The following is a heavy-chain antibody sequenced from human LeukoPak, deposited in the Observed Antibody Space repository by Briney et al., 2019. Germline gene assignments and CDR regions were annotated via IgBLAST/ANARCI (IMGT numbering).Heavy chain of an antibody. CDR2: ISGSGGST. CDR3: AKENDYDSSGYLFDY. J-gene: IGHJ4*02. V-gene: IGHV3-23*01. D-gene: IGHD3-22*01. CDR1: GFTFSSYA. Sequence: GRSLRLSCAASGFTFSSYAMSWVRQAPGKGLEWVSAISGSGGSTYYADSVKGRFTISRDNSKNTLYLQMNSLRAEDTAVYYCAKENDYDSSGYLFDYWGQGTLVTVSS.